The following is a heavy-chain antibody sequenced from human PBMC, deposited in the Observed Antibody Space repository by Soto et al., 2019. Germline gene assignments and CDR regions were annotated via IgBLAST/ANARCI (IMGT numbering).Heavy chain of an antibody. CDR2: INAGYGNT. Sequence: ASVKVSCKASGYTFSSYAMHWVRQAPGQRLEWMGWINAGYGNTKSSQKFQDRVTISRDTYASTAYMEMTRLRSEDTAVCYCARDTGDGTFDFGGQGTLVTSPQ. J-gene: IGHJ4*02. V-gene: IGHV1-3*01. D-gene: IGHD7-27*01. CDR3: ARDTGDGTFDF. CDR1: GYTFSSYA.